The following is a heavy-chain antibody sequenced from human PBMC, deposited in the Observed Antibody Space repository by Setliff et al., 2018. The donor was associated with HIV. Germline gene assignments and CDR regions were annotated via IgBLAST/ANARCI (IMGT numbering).Heavy chain of an antibody. CDR3: VTTDYFYGRNNFEY. Sequence: SETLSLTCTVSGYSMSGGYNWGWIRQPPEKGLEWIGNIYHVGTTYYNPSLKSRVTLSVDPSKSQFSLKLTSVTAADTALYYCVTTDYFYGRNNFEYWGQGALVTVSS. CDR2: IYHVGTT. D-gene: IGHD3-10*01. V-gene: IGHV4-38-2*02. J-gene: IGHJ4*02. CDR1: GYSMSGGYN.